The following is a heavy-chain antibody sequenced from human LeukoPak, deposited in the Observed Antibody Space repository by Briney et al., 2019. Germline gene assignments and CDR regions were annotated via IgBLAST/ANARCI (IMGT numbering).Heavy chain of an antibody. J-gene: IGHJ4*02. CDR1: GFAFSRYW. Sequence: GGSLRLSCAASGFAFSRYWMHWVRQAPGKGLVWVSRIVVDGSDTTYADSVKGRFTISRDNAKNTLYLQMNSLRDEDTAVYYCARDVSYGYDYWGQGTLSPSPQ. D-gene: IGHD5-18*01. CDR2: IVVDGSDT. CDR3: ARDVSYGYDY. V-gene: IGHV3-74*01.